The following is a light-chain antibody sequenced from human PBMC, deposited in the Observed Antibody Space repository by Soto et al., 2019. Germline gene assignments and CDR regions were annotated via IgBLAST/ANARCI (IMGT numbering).Light chain of an antibody. CDR2: KAS. CDR3: QQYSSSPRT. Sequence: EIQMTQSPSTLSASVGDRVTINCRASERIGSWLAWYQLKPGTVPKLLIYKASTLTKGVTSSFSGSGSGTEFNLTINRLQPDDFAAYYCQQYSSSPRTFGQGTKV. CDR1: ERIGSW. J-gene: IGKJ1*01. V-gene: IGKV1-5*03.